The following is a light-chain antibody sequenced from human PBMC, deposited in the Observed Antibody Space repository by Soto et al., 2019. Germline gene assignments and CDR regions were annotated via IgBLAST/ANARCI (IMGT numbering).Light chain of an antibody. CDR3: QQYNAYTWT. Sequence: DIKMTQSPSTLSASVGDRVTITCRASQSISTWLAWYQQKPGKAPKLLIYQASSLESGAPSRFSGSGSGTEFTLTISSLQPDDFATYYCQQYNAYTWTFGQGTKVEIK. J-gene: IGKJ1*01. CDR1: QSISTW. CDR2: QAS. V-gene: IGKV1-5*03.